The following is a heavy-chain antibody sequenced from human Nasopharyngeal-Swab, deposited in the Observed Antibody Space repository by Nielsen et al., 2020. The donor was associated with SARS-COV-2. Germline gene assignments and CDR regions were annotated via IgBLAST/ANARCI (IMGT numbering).Heavy chain of an antibody. CDR1: EFTFNTYD. CDR2: ISSSSRTI. V-gene: IGHV3-48*02. D-gene: IGHD3-10*01. J-gene: IGHJ4*02. CDR3: ARGFGSGRH. Sequence: GESLKISCAASEFTFNTYDMNWVRQAPGKGLEWLSYISSSSRTIYYADSVKGRFTISRDNAKNSLYLQMNTLRDEDTAVYYCARGFGSGRHWGQGTLVTVSS.